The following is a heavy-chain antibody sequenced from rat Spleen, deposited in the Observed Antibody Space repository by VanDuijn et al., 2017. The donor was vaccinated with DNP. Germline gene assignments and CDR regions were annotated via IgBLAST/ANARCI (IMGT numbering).Heavy chain of an antibody. V-gene: IGHV5-19*01. D-gene: IGHD1-2*01. J-gene: IGHJ3*01. Sequence: EVQLVESGGGLVQPGRSLKLSCAASGFTFSNFGLHWIRQAPTKGLEWVASINTDGSRTYYRDSVKGRFTISRDNAKTTLYLQMDSLRSEDTATYYCARTYSNYGNWFPYWGQGTLVTVSS. CDR3: ARTYSNYGNWFPY. CDR1: GFTFSNFG. CDR2: INTDGSRT.